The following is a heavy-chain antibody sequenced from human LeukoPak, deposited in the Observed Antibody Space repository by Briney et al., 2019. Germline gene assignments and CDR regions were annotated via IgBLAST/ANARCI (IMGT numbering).Heavy chain of an antibody. D-gene: IGHD3-22*01. J-gene: IGHJ4*02. V-gene: IGHV1-69*05. CDR3: ARGGDTYYYDSSGS. CDR2: IIPIFGTA. Sequence: SVKVSCEASGGTFSSYAISWVRQAPGQGLEWMGRIIPIFGTANYAQKFQGRVTITTDESTSTAYMELSSLRSEDTAVYYCARGGDTYYYDSSGSWGQGTLVTVSS. CDR1: GGTFSSYA.